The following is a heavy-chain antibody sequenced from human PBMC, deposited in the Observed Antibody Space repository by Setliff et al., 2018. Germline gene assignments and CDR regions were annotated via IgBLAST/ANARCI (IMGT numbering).Heavy chain of an antibody. J-gene: IGHJ6*02. CDR1: GFTFSSYA. V-gene: IGHV3-7*01. Sequence: PGGSLRLSCAASGFTFSSYAMSWVRQAPGKGLEWVANIVADGSGKHYVASVKGRFSISRDNDKNSMYLEMNSLRAEDTAVYYCAKYLWAYGMDVWGQGTTVTVSS. D-gene: IGHD2-8*02. CDR3: AKYLWAYGMDV. CDR2: IVADGSGK.